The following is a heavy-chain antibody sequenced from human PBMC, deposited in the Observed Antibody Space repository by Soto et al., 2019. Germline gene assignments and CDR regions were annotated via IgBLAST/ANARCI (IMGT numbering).Heavy chain of an antibody. CDR1: GFTFSSYA. Sequence: EVQLLESGGGLVQPGGSLRLSCAASGFTFSSYAMSWVRQAPGKGLEWVSAISGSGGSTYYADSVKGRFTISRDNSKNTLYLQMSSLGAEEAAVYYCAYSSAPFDYWGQGTLVTVSS. D-gene: IGHD6-25*01. CDR2: ISGSGGST. V-gene: IGHV3-23*01. J-gene: IGHJ4*02. CDR3: AYSSAPFDY.